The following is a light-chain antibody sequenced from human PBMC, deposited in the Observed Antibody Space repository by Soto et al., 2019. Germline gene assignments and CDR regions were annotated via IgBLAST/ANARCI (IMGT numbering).Light chain of an antibody. J-gene: IGKJ4*01. V-gene: IGKV3-20*01. CDR2: GAS. Sequence: EFVLTQSPGTLSLSPGERATLSCRASQSISSNFLAWYQHKPGQAPRLLSHGASFMGTGIPDRFSGGGSGTDFTRSGSRLEPADFGVYYCQRYGSSPPLTFGGGTKVEI. CDR3: QRYGSSPPLT. CDR1: QSISSNF.